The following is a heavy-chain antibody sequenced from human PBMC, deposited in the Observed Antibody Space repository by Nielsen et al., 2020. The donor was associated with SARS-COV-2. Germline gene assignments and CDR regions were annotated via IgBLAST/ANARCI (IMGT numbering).Heavy chain of an antibody. CDR3: ARGGYSNSYRFGY. CDR2: IMATFGAA. J-gene: IGHJ4*02. CDR1: GGTLVTYA. Sequence: SVKVSCKAPGGTLVTYAINWVRQAAGKGHEWMGGIMATFGAANYAHKFQGRVTITAEVSTSTAYMEFNSLRSEDTAIYYRARGGYSNSYRFGYWGQGTLLTVSS. V-gene: IGHV1-69*13. D-gene: IGHD4-23*01.